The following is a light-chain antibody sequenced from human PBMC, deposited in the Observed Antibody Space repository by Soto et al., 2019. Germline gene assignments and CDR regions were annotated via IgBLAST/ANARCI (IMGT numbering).Light chain of an antibody. V-gene: IGKV3-20*01. Sequence: EIVLTQSPGTLTLSPGEGATLSCRASQSLTNVFLAWYQQKPGQAPRLLIYDASSRATGIPDRFSGGGSGTDFTLTISRLEPEDFAVYYCQQFSSYPLTFGGGTKVDIK. CDR3: QQFSSYPLT. CDR1: QSLTNVF. CDR2: DAS. J-gene: IGKJ4*01.